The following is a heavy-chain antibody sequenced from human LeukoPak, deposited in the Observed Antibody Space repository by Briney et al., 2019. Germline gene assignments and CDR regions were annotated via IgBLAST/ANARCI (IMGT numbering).Heavy chain of an antibody. Sequence: GGSLRLSCAASGFTVSHNYMTWVRPAPGKGLEWVSIIYGGSTYCADSVKGRFTISRDNSKNTVYLQMNSLRAEDTAVYYCARDFEGVHRTTNSYTYYYYMDVWGKGTTVIVSS. CDR1: GFTVSHNY. D-gene: IGHD2/OR15-2a*01. CDR2: IYGGST. CDR3: ARDFEGVHRTTNSYTYYYYMDV. J-gene: IGHJ6*03. V-gene: IGHV3-53*01.